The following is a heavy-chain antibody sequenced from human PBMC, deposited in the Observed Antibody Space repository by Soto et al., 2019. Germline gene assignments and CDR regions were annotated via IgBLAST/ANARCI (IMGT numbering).Heavy chain of an antibody. V-gene: IGHV1-2*02. D-gene: IGHD2-15*01. Sequence: QVHLVQSGAEVKKPGASVKVSCKASGYTLTDHYIHWVRQAPGQGLEWMGWLNPDSGATNYALKFQGRVIMTTETSINTAYMELRWLTSDDTSVYYCARDPATQGWFDPWGQGTLVTVSS. CDR3: ARDPATQGWFDP. CDR1: GYTLTDHY. J-gene: IGHJ5*02. CDR2: LNPDSGAT.